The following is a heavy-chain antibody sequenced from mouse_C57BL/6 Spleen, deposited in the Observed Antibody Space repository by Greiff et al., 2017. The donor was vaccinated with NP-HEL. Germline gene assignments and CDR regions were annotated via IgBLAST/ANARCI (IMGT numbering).Heavy chain of an antibody. CDR3: AGSPYDYDGYDFDY. V-gene: IGHV5-4*03. Sequence: EVKLVESGGGLVKPGGSLKLSCAASGFTFSSYAMSWVRQTPEKRLEWVATISDGGSYTYYTDNVQGRFTFSSANANNNLYLHISQLKSEDTAMYFGAGSPYDYDGYDFDYWGQGTTLTVSS. D-gene: IGHD2-4*01. J-gene: IGHJ2*01. CDR1: GFTFSSYA. CDR2: ISDGGSYT.